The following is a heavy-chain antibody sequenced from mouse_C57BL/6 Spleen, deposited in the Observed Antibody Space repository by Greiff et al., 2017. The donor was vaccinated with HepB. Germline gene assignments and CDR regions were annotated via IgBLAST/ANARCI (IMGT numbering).Heavy chain of an antibody. CDR1: GYTFTSYW. D-gene: IGHD1-1*01. CDR3: ARDYYGPFDY. CDR2: IQPNSGST. J-gene: IGHJ2*01. V-gene: IGHV1-64*01. Sequence: VQLQQPGAELVKPGASVKLSCKASGYTFTSYWMHWVKQRPGQGLEWIGMIQPNSGSTNYNEKFKSKATLTVDKSSSTAYMQLSSLTSEDSAVYYCARDYYGPFDYWGQGTTLTVSS.